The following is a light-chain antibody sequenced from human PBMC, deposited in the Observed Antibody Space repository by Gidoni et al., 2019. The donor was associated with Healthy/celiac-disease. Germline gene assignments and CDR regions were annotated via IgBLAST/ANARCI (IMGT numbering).Light chain of an antibody. V-gene: IGKV3-15*01. CDR1: QSVSSN. CDR3: QQYNNWPPGIT. J-gene: IGKJ5*01. Sequence: IVLTQSPATLSVSPGERATLPCRASQSVSSNLAWYQQKPGQAPRLLIYGASTRATGIPARFRGSGSGTEFTLTISSLQSEDVAVYDCQQYNNWPPGITFGQGTRLEIK. CDR2: GAS.